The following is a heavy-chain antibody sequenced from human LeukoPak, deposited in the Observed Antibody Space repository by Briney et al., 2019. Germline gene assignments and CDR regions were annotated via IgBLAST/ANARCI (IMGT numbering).Heavy chain of an antibody. CDR2: IYSGGST. J-gene: IGHJ4*02. D-gene: IGHD2-21*01. CDR3: ARDNYCGDDCAFDY. Sequence: GGSLRLSCAASGFTVSSNYMSWVRQAPGKGLEWVSVIYSGGSTYYADSVKGRFTISRDNSKNTLYLQMNSLRAEDTAVYYCARDNYCGDDCAFDYWGQGTLVTVSS. CDR1: GFTVSSNY. V-gene: IGHV3-66*02.